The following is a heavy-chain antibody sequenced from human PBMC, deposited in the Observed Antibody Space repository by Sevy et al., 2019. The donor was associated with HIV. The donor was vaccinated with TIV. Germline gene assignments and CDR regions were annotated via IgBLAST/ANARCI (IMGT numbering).Heavy chain of an antibody. CDR3: TTGNDFWSGYYTYYFDY. D-gene: IGHD3-3*01. Sequence: GGSLRLSCAASGFTFSNAWMSWVRQAPGKGLEWVGRIKSKTDGGTTDYAAPVKGRFTISRDDSKNTLYLQMNSLKTADTAVYYCTTGNDFWSGYYTYYFDYWGQGTLVTVSS. J-gene: IGHJ4*02. V-gene: IGHV3-15*01. CDR1: GFTFSNAW. CDR2: IKSKTDGGTT.